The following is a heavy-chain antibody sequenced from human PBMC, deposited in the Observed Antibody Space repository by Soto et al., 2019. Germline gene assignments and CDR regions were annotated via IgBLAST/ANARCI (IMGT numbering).Heavy chain of an antibody. V-gene: IGHV4-34*01. CDR3: ARARKGSGSDYYYHYGMDV. D-gene: IGHD3-3*01. J-gene: IGHJ6*04. Sequence: SETLSLTCSVYGGSFSDYYWSWIRPPPGKGLEWSGEINHSGSTNYNPSLKSRVTISVHTSKNQFSLKLSSVTAADTAVYYCARARKGSGSDYYYHYGMDVWGKGTTVTVSS. CDR2: INHSGST. CDR1: GGSFSDYY.